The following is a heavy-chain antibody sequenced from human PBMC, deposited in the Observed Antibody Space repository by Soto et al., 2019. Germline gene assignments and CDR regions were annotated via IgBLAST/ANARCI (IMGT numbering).Heavy chain of an antibody. CDR1: GYRFANYW. CDR2: VYPGDSDT. V-gene: IGHV5-51*01. J-gene: IGHJ4*02. D-gene: IGHD6-19*01. CDR3: TSAHSNGWSQHFEL. Sequence: WESLKISCKGSGYRFANYWIGWVRQMPGKGLEWMGIVYPGDSDTRYSPSFEGHVTISADKSINTAYLQWSRLRASDTAMYYCTSAHSNGWSQHFELWGEGTLDTVSS.